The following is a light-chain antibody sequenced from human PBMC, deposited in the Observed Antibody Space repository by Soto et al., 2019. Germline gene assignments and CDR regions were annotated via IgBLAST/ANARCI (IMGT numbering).Light chain of an antibody. V-gene: IGKV3-15*01. CDR2: GAS. CDR1: QSVSSD. CDR3: QQRSNWPIT. J-gene: IGKJ5*01. Sequence: EIVMTHSPATLSVSPGERATLSCRASQSVSSDLAWYQQKPGQAPRLLIYGASTRATGIPARFSGSGSGTDFTLTIGSLESEDFAAYYCQQRSNWPITFGQGTRLEIK.